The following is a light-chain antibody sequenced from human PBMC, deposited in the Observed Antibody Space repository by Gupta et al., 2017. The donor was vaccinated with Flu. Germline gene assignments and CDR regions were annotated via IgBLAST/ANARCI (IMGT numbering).Light chain of an antibody. CDR3: QSYDSSLSGSV. Sequence: QSVLTQPPSVSGAPGQRVPISCTVRSSNIGAGYDVHWYPQFPGTAPKLPIYGNSNRPSGVPDRFSGSKSGTSASLAITGLQAEDEADYYCQSYDSSLSGSVVGGGTKLTVL. V-gene: IGLV1-40*01. CDR2: GNS. CDR1: SSNIGAGYD. J-gene: IGLJ3*02.